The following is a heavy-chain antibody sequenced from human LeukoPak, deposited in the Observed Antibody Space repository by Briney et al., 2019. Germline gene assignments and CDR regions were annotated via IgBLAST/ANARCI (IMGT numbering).Heavy chain of an antibody. D-gene: IGHD5-18*01. CDR2: ICHDGSNK. V-gene: IGHV3-33*01. CDR1: GFTFNTYC. Sequence: PGGSLRLSCAASGFTFNTYCIHWVRQAPGKGLEWVADICHDGSNKYYAESVKGRFTISRDNSKNTLYLQMNSLRDEDTAVYYCARGGQLWFSDGFDIWGQGTMVTVSS. CDR3: ARGGQLWFSDGFDI. J-gene: IGHJ3*02.